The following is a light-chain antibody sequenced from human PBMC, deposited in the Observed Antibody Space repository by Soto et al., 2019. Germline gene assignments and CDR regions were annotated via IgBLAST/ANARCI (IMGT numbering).Light chain of an antibody. CDR2: GAS. V-gene: IGKV3-15*01. Sequence: EIVMTQSPATLSVSAGERATLSCRASQSISSYLAWYQQKPGQAPRLLIYGASTRATDIPARFSGGGSGTDFTLTISTLEPEDFAVYYCQQYNNWSWTFGQGTKVDIK. CDR3: QQYNNWSWT. J-gene: IGKJ1*01. CDR1: QSISSY.